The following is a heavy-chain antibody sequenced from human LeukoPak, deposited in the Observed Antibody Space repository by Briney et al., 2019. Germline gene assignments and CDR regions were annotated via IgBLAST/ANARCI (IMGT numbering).Heavy chain of an antibody. CDR1: VYTFTGYY. D-gene: IGHD2-8*01. J-gene: IGHJ4*02. V-gene: IGHV1-2*02. Sequence: ASVKVSCKASVYTFTGYYMHWVRQAPGQGLEWMGWINPNSGGTNYAQKFQGRVTMTRDTSISTAYMELSRLRSDDTAVYYCARGPVSRQEGFDYWGQGTLVSVSS. CDR3: ARGPVSRQEGFDY. CDR2: INPNSGGT.